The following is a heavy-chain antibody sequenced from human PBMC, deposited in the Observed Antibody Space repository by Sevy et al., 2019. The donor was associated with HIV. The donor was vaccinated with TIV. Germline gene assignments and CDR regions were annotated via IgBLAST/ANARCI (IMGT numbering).Heavy chain of an antibody. CDR3: ARDKRAVGGVISYGMDV. V-gene: IGHV1-2*02. CDR2: INPNSGGT. CDR1: GYTFTGYY. D-gene: IGHD3-10*01. Sequence: ASVKVSCKASGYTFTGYYMHWVRPAPGQGREWMGWINPNSGGTNYAQKCQGRVTMTRDTSISTAYMELSRLRSDETAVYYCARDKRAVGGVISYGMDVWGQGTTVTVSS. J-gene: IGHJ6*02.